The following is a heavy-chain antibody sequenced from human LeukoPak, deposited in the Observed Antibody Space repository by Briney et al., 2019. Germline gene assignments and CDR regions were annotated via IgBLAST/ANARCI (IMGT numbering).Heavy chain of an antibody. V-gene: IGHV3-53*01. CDR1: GFTVSSNS. J-gene: IGHJ4*02. CDR2: IHSDNT. Sequence: GGSLRLSCTVSGFTVSSNSMSWVRQAPGKGLEWVSFIHSDNTHYSDSVKGRFTISRDNSKNTLYLQMNSLRAEDTAVYYCARRAGAYSHPYDYWGQGTLVTVSS. D-gene: IGHD4/OR15-4a*01. CDR3: ARRAGAYSHPYDY.